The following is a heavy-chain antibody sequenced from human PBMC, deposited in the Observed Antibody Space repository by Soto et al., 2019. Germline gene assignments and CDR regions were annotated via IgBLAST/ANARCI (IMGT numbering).Heavy chain of an antibody. Sequence: PGGSLRLSCAASGFTFSSYAMSWVRQAPGKGLEWVSAISGSGGSTYYADSVKGRFTISRDNSKNTLYLQMNSLRAEDTAVYYCAKDTHCSGVSCYPYYYYYYMNVWGKGTTVTVSS. D-gene: IGHD2-15*01. CDR2: ISGSGGST. CDR3: AKDTHCSGVSCYPYYYYYYMNV. CDR1: GFTFSSYA. V-gene: IGHV3-23*01. J-gene: IGHJ6*03.